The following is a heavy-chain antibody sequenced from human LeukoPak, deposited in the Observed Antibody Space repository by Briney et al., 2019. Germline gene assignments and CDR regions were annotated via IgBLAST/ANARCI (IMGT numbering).Heavy chain of an antibody. CDR1: GGSISSGDYY. Sequence: PSQTLSLTCTVSGGSISSGDYYWSWIRQPPGKGLEWIGYIYYSGSTYYNPSLKSRVTILVDTSKNQFSLKLSSETAADTAVYYCAREGGVMDDILTGYTTYYFDYWGQGTLVTVSS. V-gene: IGHV4-30-4*01. D-gene: IGHD3-9*01. J-gene: IGHJ4*02. CDR2: IYYSGST. CDR3: AREGGVMDDILTGYTTYYFDY.